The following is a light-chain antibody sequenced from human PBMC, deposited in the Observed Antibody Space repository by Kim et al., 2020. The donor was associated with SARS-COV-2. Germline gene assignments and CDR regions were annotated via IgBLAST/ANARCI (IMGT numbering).Light chain of an antibody. Sequence: SPQAASVGDRCTLTCRVSQSVSRCWAWYQKKPGKAPKVLCYDGSKLQSGVPSRFSGSGSGTKFTLTISSLQPDDFAIYYCQHRQTFGQGTKVDIK. V-gene: IGKV1-5*01. CDR1: QSVSRC. CDR3: QHRQT. J-gene: IGKJ1*01. CDR2: DGS.